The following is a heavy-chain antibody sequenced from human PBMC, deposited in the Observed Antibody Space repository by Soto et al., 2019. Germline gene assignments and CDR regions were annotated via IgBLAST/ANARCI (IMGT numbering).Heavy chain of an antibody. Sequence: EVQLVESGGGLVRPGGSLRLSCEASGFTVSSNYMNWVRQAPGKGLEWLSVLYSGGSTYYADSVKGRFTISRDNSKNTLYLLMGSLRAEDTAVYYCAREIASGWNAFDQWGQGPLVTVSS. J-gene: IGHJ4*02. D-gene: IGHD6-19*01. CDR3: AREIASGWNAFDQ. V-gene: IGHV3-66*01. CDR2: LYSGGST. CDR1: GFTVSSNY.